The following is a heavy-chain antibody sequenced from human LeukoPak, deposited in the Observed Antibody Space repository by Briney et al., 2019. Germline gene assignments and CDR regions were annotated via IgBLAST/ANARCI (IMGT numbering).Heavy chain of an antibody. CDR3: ARASRPSSGYSPIWSIFDC. D-gene: IGHD3-22*01. CDR2: INPNSGGT. V-gene: IGHV1-2*02. J-gene: IGHJ4*02. Sequence: GASVKVSCKASGYIFTGYYMHWVRQAPGQGLEWMGWINPNSGGTNYAQTFQGRVTMTRDMSTSTVYMELSSLRSEDTAVYYCARASRPSSGYSPIWSIFDCWGQGALVTVSS. CDR1: GYIFTGYY.